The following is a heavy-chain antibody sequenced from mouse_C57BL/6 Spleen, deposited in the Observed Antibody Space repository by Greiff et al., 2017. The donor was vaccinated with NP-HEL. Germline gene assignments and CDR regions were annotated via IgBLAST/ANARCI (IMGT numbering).Heavy chain of an antibody. CDR1: GFTFSSYG. J-gene: IGHJ2*01. Sequence: DVQLVESGGDLVKPGGSLKLSCAASGFTFSSYGMSWVRQTPDKRLEWVATISSGGSYTYYPDSVKGRFTISRDHAKNTLYMQMSSLKSEDTARYYWARRAETRDFDDWGKGTTLTVSS. V-gene: IGHV5-6*01. CDR3: ARRAETRDFDD. CDR2: ISSGGSYT.